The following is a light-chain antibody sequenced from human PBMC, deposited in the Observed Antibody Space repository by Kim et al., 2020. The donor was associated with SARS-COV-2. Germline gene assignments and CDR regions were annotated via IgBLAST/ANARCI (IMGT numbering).Light chain of an antibody. Sequence: GDKYVCWYQQKPGQSPVLVIYQDKKRPSGIPERFSGSNSGNTATLTISGTQAMDEADYYCQAWHSTSVVFGGGTQLTVL. CDR1: GDKY. J-gene: IGLJ2*01. V-gene: IGLV3-1*01. CDR3: QAWHSTSVV. CDR2: QDK.